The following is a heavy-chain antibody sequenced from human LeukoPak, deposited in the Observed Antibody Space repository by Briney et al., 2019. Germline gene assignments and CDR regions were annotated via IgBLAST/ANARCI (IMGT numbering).Heavy chain of an antibody. D-gene: IGHD3-9*01. CDR3: ARRRGGLRYFDWLFDY. CDR1: GGSFSGYY. V-gene: IGHV4-34*01. J-gene: IGHJ4*02. CDR2: INHSGST. Sequence: TSETLSLTCAVYGGSFSGYYWSWIRQPPGKGLEWIGEINHSGSTNYNPSLKSRVTISVDTSKNQFSLKLSSVTAADTAVYYCARRRGGLRYFDWLFDYWGQGTLVTVSS.